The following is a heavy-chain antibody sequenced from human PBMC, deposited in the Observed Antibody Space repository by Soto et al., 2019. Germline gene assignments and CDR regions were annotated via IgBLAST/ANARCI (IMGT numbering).Heavy chain of an antibody. CDR1: GGTFSSYT. J-gene: IGHJ4*02. V-gene: IGHV1-69*08. D-gene: IGHD1-26*01. CDR2: IIPILGIA. Sequence: QVQLVQSGAEVKKTGSSVKVSCKAYGGTFSSYTISWVRQAPGQGLEWMGRIIPILGIANYAQKFQGRVTITVDQATCTAEVELSKLRSEDKGVYYFVRDPPLKIVEAPEANVFDYWGQGPLVTVSS. CDR3: VRDPPLKIVEAPEANVFDY.